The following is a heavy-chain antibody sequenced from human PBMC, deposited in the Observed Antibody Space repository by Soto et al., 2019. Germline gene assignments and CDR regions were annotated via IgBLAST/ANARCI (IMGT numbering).Heavy chain of an antibody. D-gene: IGHD3-3*01. CDR3: ARDLDWESPLGSGGARSSIGAFDI. CDR1: GYTFTSYY. V-gene: IGHV1-46*01. CDR2: INPSGGST. Sequence: ASVKVSCKASGYTFTSYYMHWVRQAPGQGXEWMGIINPSGGSTSYAQKFQGRVTMTRDTSTSTVYMELSSLRSEDTAVYYCARDLDWESPLGSGGARSSIGAFDIWGQGTMVTVSS. J-gene: IGHJ3*02.